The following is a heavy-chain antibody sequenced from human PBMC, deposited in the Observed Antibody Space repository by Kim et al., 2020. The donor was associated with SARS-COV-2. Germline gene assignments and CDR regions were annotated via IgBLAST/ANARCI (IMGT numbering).Heavy chain of an antibody. CDR1: GGSFSGGCYY. Sequence: SETLSLTCAVYGGSFSGGCYYWSWLRPRQGQGRNWVGYHNGSRSTNYYPSLQSRVTISVDTSKNQFSLKLSSVTAADTAVYYWARSSFTTIVGVVIVCHLDYWGQGTLVTVSS. CDR2: HNGSRST. D-gene: IGHD3-3*01. J-gene: IGHJ4*02. CDR3: ARSSFTTIVGVVIVCHLDY. V-gene: IGHV4-31*11.